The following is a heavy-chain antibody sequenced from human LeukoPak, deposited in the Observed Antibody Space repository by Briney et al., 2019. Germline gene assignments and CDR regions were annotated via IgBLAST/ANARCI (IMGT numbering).Heavy chain of an antibody. CDR3: ARTSNYNWNYWSDP. V-gene: IGHV4-61*02. J-gene: IGHJ5*02. CDR1: GGSISSGSYY. D-gene: IGHD1-7*01. Sequence: PSETLSLTCTVSGGSISSGSYYWSWIRQPAGKGLEWIGRIYTSGSTNYNPSLKSRVTISVDTSKNQFSLKLSSVTAADTAVYYCARTSNYNWNYWSDPWGQGTLVTVSS. CDR2: IYTSGST.